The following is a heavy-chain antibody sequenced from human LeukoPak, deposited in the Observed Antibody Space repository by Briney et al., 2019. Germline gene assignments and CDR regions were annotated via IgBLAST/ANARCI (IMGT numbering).Heavy chain of an antibody. V-gene: IGHV3-21*01. CDR3: AREAAAGITAVARGTI. J-gene: IGHJ4*02. CDR1: GLTFTSYS. D-gene: IGHD6-13*01. CDR2: ISSSSSYI. Sequence: GGSLRLSSAASGLTFTSYSMNWVPQAPGQGLGGVSSISSSSSYIYYADSVKGRFTISRDNAKNSLYLQMNSLSAEHTAVYYCAREAAAGITAVARGTIRGQGTLVTVSS.